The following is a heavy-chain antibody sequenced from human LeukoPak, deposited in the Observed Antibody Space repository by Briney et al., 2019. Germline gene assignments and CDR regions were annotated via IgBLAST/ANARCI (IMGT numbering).Heavy chain of an antibody. CDR2: ISPDGSTT. J-gene: IGHJ6*02. Sequence: PGGSLRLSCAASGFTFSSYWMHWVRQAPGKGLVWVSRISPDGSTTGHADSVKGRFTTSRDNAKNTLFLQMNSLRAEDTAVYYCARDPVLWFGEFAPEDYYYYGMDVWGQGTTVTVSS. CDR3: ARDPVLWFGEFAPEDYYYYGMDV. V-gene: IGHV3-74*01. D-gene: IGHD3-10*01. CDR1: GFTFSSYW.